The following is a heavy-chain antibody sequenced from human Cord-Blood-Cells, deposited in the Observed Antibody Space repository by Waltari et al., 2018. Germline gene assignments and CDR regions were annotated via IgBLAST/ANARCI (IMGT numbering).Heavy chain of an antibody. CDR3: AREGVGAAIYGDYYFDY. CDR2: IIPNFGTA. V-gene: IGHV1-69*01. CDR1: GGTFSSYA. D-gene: IGHD4-17*01. J-gene: IGHJ4*02. Sequence: QVQLVQSGAEGKKPGSSVKVSCKASGGTFSSYAISWVRQAPGQGLEWMGGIIPNFGTANYEKKFQGRVTITADESTGTAYMELSSLRSEDTDVYYCAREGVGAAIYGDYYFDYWGQGTLVTVSS.